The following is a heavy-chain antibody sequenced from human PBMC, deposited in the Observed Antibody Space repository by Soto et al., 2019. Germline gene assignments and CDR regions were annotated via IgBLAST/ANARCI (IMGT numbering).Heavy chain of an antibody. J-gene: IGHJ6*02. D-gene: IGHD3-16*01. Sequence: SETLSLTCAVHGGSFSGYYWDWIRQPPGKGLEWIGEVNHGGTSNYNPSLKSRATISVDTSKNQFSLKLSSVTAADTAVYYCARHNGPLYVGYYYDMDGWGQGTTVTVSS. V-gene: IGHV4-34*01. CDR1: GGSFSGYY. CDR2: VNHGGTS. CDR3: ARHNGPLYVGYYYDMDG.